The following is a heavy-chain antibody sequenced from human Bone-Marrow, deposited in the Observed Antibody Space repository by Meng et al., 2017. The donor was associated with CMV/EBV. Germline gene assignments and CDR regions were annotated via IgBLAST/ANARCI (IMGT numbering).Heavy chain of an antibody. CDR1: GGSFNGYY. Sequence: VKLQQWGAGLLEPSETLSLTCAAYGGSFNGYYWGWIRQPPGKGLEWIGEINHSGSNNYNPFHKSRVTISVDTTKNQFSLKLSFVPAADTAVYYCARGVDYYDSSGYYYWGQGTLVTVSS. D-gene: IGHD3-22*01. V-gene: IGHV4-34*01. CDR2: INHSGSN. J-gene: IGHJ4*02. CDR3: ARGVDYYDSSGYYY.